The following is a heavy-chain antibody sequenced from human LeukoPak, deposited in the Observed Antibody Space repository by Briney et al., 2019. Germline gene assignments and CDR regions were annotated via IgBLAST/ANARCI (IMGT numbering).Heavy chain of an antibody. J-gene: IGHJ3*02. CDR2: ISTSSSYI. D-gene: IGHD3-16*01. CDR3: ARVFPRLGIALDAFDI. Sequence: GGSLRLSCAASGFTFSSYTMNWVRQAPGEGLEWVSSISTSSSYIYYADSVKGRFTISRDNAKNSLYLQMNSLRAEDTAVYYCARVFPRLGIALDAFDIWGQGTMVTVSS. V-gene: IGHV3-21*01. CDR1: GFTFSSYT.